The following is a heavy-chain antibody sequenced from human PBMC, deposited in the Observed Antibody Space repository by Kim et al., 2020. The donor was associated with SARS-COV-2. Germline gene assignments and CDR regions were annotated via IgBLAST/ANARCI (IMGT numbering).Heavy chain of an antibody. Sequence: ASVKVSCKASGYTFTSSHIQWVRQAPGQGLEWVGIINPSGGSTTYAQKLQGRVTMTRDTSTDTVYMELSSLRSEDTALYYCARGTWGGGGWGYGSGQYKRFDPWGQGTLVTVS. CDR1: GYTFTSSH. J-gene: IGHJ5*02. CDR3: ARGTWGGGGWGYGSGQYKRFDP. V-gene: IGHV1-46*03. D-gene: IGHD3-10*01. CDR2: INPSGGST.